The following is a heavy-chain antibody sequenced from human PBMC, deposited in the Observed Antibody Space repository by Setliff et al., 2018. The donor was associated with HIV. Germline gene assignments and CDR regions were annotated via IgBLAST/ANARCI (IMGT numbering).Heavy chain of an antibody. CDR3: AKYQDSSPIRCFDL. Sequence: GGSLRLSCAASGFTFSKYAMIWVRQAPGKGLEWISAIRGSGASVFYADSVKGRFTLSRDNSKNTLYLQMNSLRAEDTAIYYCAKYQDSSPIRCFDLWGRGTLVTVSS. CDR1: GFTFSKYA. J-gene: IGHJ2*01. D-gene: IGHD3-22*01. V-gene: IGHV3-23*01. CDR2: IRGSGASV.